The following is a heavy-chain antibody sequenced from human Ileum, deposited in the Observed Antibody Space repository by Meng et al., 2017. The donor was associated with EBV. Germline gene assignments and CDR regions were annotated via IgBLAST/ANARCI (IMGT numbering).Heavy chain of an antibody. D-gene: IGHD3-22*01. Sequence: HGRLQESGSGLVTPSGTLSLTCAVSGGSISSSNWWSWVRQAPGKGLEWIGEIHHTESTNYNPSLKSRVTISVDKSKNQFSLKLSSVTAADTAVYYCARESYSDSSGYYSLDYWGQGSLVTVSS. CDR2: IHHTEST. J-gene: IGHJ4*02. V-gene: IGHV4-4*02. CDR3: ARESYSDSSGYYSLDY. CDR1: GGSISSSNW.